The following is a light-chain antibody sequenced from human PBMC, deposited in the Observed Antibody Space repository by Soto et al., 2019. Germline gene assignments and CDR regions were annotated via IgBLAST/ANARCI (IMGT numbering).Light chain of an antibody. Sequence: QSALTQPASVSGSPGQSITISCTGTSSDVGAYNLVSWYQHLPDKAPKLIISEVTNRPSGVSDRFSGSKSGNKASLTISGLQAEDEADYYCASLTTTNFVFGSGTKLTVL. V-gene: IGLV2-14*01. CDR3: ASLTTTNFV. CDR2: EVT. CDR1: SSDVGAYNL. J-gene: IGLJ1*01.